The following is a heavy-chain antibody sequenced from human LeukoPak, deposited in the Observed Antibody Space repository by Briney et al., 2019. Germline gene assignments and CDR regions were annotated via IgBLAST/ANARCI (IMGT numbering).Heavy chain of an antibody. CDR2: ISAYNGNT. Sequence: ASVKVSCKASGYTFTSYGISWVRQAPGQGLEWMGWISAYNGNTNYAQKLQGIVTMTTDTSTSTAYMELRSLRSDDTAVYYCARVKWALLTFDYWGQGTLVTVSS. CDR1: GYTFTSYG. J-gene: IGHJ4*02. D-gene: IGHD1-26*01. V-gene: IGHV1-18*01. CDR3: ARVKWALLTFDY.